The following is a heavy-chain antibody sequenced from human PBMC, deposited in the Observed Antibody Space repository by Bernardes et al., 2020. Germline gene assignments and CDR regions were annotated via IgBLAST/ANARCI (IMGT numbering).Heavy chain of an antibody. CDR1: GGSISSGGYY. V-gene: IGHV4-31*03. D-gene: IGHD6-13*01. J-gene: IGHJ4*02. CDR3: ARSISSWYRYFDY. CDR2: IYYSGST. Sequence: SETLSLTCTVSGGSISSGGYYWSWIRQHPGKGLEWIGYIYYSGSTYYNPSLKSRVTISVDTSKNQFSLKLSSVTAADTAVYYCARSISSWYRYFDYWGQGTLVTVSS.